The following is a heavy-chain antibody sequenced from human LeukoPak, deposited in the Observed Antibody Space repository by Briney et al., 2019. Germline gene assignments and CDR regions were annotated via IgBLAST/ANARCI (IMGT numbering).Heavy chain of an antibody. V-gene: IGHV4-34*01. CDR1: GGSFSGYY. Sequence: SETLSLTCAAYGGSFSGYYWSWIRQPPGKGLEWIGEINHSGSTNYNPSLKSRVTISIDTSKNQFSLELSSVTATDTAIYYCARQGGGGRAFDIWGQGTMVTVSS. CDR3: ARQGGGGRAFDI. J-gene: IGHJ3*02. D-gene: IGHD1-26*01. CDR2: INHSGST.